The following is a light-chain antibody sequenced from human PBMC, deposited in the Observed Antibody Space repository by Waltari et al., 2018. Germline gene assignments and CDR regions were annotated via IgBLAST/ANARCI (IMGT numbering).Light chain of an antibody. CDR2: DAF. CDR3: QQHGDWPLT. CDR1: QSVSSY. Sequence: EIVLTQSPATLSLSPGERATLSCRASQSVSSYLAWYQHKPGQPPRLLIYDAFNRATGTPARFSGSGSGTDFTLTISSLEPEDFAIYYCQQHGDWPLTFGGGTKVEIK. V-gene: IGKV3-11*01. J-gene: IGKJ4*01.